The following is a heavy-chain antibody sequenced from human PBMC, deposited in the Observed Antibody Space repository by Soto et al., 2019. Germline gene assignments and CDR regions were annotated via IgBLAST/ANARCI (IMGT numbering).Heavy chain of an antibody. CDR1: GGTFSSYA. V-gene: IGHV1-69*01. CDR2: IIPIFGTA. D-gene: IGHD4-4*01. J-gene: IGHJ6*02. CDR3: ARPMRIDYSNPPDSGYYYGMDV. Sequence: QVQLVQSGAEVKKPGSSVKVSCKASGGTFSSYAISWVRQAPGQGLEWMGGIIPIFGTANYAQKFQGRVTSTADESTSTAYMELSSLRSEDTAVYYCARPMRIDYSNPPDSGYYYGMDVWGQGTTVTVSS.